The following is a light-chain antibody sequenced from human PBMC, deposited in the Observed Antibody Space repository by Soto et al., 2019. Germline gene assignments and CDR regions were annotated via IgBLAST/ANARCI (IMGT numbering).Light chain of an antibody. J-gene: IGKJ4*01. Sequence: EIVLTQSPATLSLSPGERATLSCRASQSINRHLAWYRQKPGQAPGLLIYDASNRATGIPARFSGSGSGTDFTLTISSLEPEDFGVYYCQQRSNWPPVTFGGGTKVEIK. V-gene: IGKV3-11*01. CDR3: QQRSNWPPVT. CDR1: QSINRH. CDR2: DAS.